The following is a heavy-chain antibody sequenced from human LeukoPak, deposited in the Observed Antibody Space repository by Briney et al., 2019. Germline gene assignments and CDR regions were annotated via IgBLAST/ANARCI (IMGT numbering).Heavy chain of an antibody. CDR1: GFTFSSYS. V-gene: IGHV3-21*01. J-gene: IGHJ4*02. CDR2: ISSSSSYI. D-gene: IGHD5-18*01. CDR3: ASLPYSYAHFDY. Sequence: PGGSLRLSCAASGFTFSSYSMNWVRQAPGKGLEWVSSISSSSSYIYYADSVKSRFTISRDNAKNSLYLQMNSLRAEDTAVYYCASLPYSYAHFDYWGQGTLVTVSS.